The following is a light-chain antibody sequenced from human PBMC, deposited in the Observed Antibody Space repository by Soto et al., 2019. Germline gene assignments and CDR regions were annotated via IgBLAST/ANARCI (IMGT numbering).Light chain of an antibody. V-gene: IGLV2-14*01. Sequence: QSALTQPASVSGSPGQSITISCTGTSSDVGGYNYVSWYQQHPGKAPKFMIYDVSNQPSGVSNRFSGSKSGNTASLTISGLQAEDEADDYCSSYTTSNTRQIVFGTGTKLTVL. CDR3: SSYTTSNTRQIV. J-gene: IGLJ1*01. CDR1: SSDVGGYNY. CDR2: DVS.